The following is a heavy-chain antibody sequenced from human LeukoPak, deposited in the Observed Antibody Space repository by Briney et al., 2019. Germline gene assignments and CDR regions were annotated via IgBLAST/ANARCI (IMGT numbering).Heavy chain of an antibody. J-gene: IGHJ3*02. CDR2: IYHSGST. CDR1: GGSISSSNW. CDR3: AAGWGRHGFVFDI. D-gene: IGHD3-10*01. Sequence: SETLSLTCAVSGGSISSSNWWSWVRQPPGKGLEWIGEIYHSGSTNYNPSLKSRVTISVDTSKNQFSLKLSSVTAADTAVYYCAAGWGRHGFVFDIWGQGTMVTVSS. V-gene: IGHV4-4*02.